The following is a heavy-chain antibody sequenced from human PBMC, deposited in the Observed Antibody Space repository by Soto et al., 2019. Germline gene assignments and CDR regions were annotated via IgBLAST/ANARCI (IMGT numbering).Heavy chain of an antibody. V-gene: IGHV4-39*07. CDR1: GGSISSGDYY. D-gene: IGHD2-15*01. CDR2: INHSGST. Sequence: SETLSLTCTVSGGSISSGDYYWSWIRQPPGKGLEWIGEINHSGSTNYNPSLKSRVTISVDTSKNQFSLKLSSVTAADTAVYYCARGGAPRYCSGGSCQRPPPRYYFDYWGQGTLVTVSS. J-gene: IGHJ4*02. CDR3: ARGGAPRYCSGGSCQRPPPRYYFDY.